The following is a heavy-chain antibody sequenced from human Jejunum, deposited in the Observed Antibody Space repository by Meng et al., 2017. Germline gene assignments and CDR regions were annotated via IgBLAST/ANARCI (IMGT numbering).Heavy chain of an antibody. J-gene: IGHJ4*02. CDR2: IHHSGST. D-gene: IGHD1-26*01. V-gene: IGHV4-39*07. CDR1: GGSISSSSYY. Sequence: LQLQEAGPGLVKPSETLSLICTVSGGSISSSSYYWGWIRQPPGKGLEWIGEIHHSGSTNYNPSLKSRVTISVDKSKNQFSLKLNSVTAADTAVYYCAREWSGSYRHFDYWGQGTLVTVSS. CDR3: AREWSGSYRHFDY.